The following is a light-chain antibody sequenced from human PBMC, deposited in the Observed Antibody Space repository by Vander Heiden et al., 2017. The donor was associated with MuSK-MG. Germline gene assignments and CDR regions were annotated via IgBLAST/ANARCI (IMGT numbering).Light chain of an antibody. CDR1: QSVSSNY. Sequence: EIVLTQSPGTLSLSPGERATLSCRASQSVSSNYFAWYQQRPGQAPRRLIYGASRRSTGIPDRFSGSGSGTDFTLTISRLEPEDFAVYYCQQYGSLPFTFGPGTKVDI. V-gene: IGKV3-20*01. J-gene: IGKJ3*01. CDR2: GAS. CDR3: QQYGSLPFT.